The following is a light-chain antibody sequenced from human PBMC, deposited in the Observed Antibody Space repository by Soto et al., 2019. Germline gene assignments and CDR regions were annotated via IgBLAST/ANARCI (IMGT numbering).Light chain of an antibody. Sequence: QSVLTRPPSVSGAPGQRVTISCTGSSSNIGAGYDVHWYQHLPGTAPKVLIYRNRHRPSGVPDRFSGSKSGTSASLAITGLQADDEADYYCQSYDISLSGVLFGGGTKLTVL. J-gene: IGLJ2*01. CDR1: SSNIGAGYD. V-gene: IGLV1-40*01. CDR2: RNR. CDR3: QSYDISLSGVL.